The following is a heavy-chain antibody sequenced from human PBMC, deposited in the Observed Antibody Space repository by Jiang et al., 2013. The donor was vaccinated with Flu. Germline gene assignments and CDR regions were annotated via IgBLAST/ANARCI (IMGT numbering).Heavy chain of an antibody. J-gene: IGHJ4*02. V-gene: IGHV3-33*01. CDR3: ARETDRTIVGVTLGGVYLDS. D-gene: IGHD3-22*01. CDR2: IWYDGSNK. Sequence: GFTFSSYGMHWVRQAPGKGLEWVAVIWYDGSNKYYADSVKGRFTISRDNAKNALYLQMNSLRAEDTAVYYCARETDRTIVGVTLGGVYLDSWGQGTLVTVSS. CDR1: GFTFSSYG.